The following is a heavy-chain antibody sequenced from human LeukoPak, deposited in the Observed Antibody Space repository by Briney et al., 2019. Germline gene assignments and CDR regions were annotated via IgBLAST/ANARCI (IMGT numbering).Heavy chain of an antibody. CDR1: KYGFETFG. D-gene: IGHD2-21*02. Sequence: GASVKVSCKASKYGFETFGFNWVRQAPGQGLEWLGWISFYAGKTEVAQKFQARITLTTDASTSTVYMAMTSLNYDDTAIYYCATDRVGYCPSSDCSRAAFDIWGPGTLVRVSS. CDR3: ATDRVGYCPSSDCSRAAFDI. J-gene: IGHJ3*02. CDR2: ISFYAGKT. V-gene: IGHV1-18*01.